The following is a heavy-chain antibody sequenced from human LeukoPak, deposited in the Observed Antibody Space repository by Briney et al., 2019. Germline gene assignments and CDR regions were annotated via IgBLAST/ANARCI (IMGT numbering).Heavy chain of an antibody. CDR3: ARDGARADI. J-gene: IGHJ3*02. CDR1: GYTFTTYT. CDR2: IRTNTGNP. Sequence: GGSVKDSCKAPGYTFTTYTMKWVRQAPGQGLEWMGWIRTNTGNPTYAQGFTGRFVFSLDTSVSTAYLQISRLKAEDTAVYYCARDGARADIGAEGTMVTVSS. V-gene: IGHV7-4-1*02.